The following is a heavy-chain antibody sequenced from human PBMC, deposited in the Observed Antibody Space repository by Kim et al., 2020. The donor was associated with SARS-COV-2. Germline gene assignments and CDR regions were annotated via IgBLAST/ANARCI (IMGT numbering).Heavy chain of an antibody. Sequence: KTKYSQNFQGRVTITRDTTANTAYMELSSLRSEDTAVYYCATEFSASTFDYWGQGTLVTVSS. CDR2: KT. J-gene: IGHJ4*02. CDR3: ATEFSASTFDY. V-gene: IGHV1-3*01. D-gene: IGHD2-2*01.